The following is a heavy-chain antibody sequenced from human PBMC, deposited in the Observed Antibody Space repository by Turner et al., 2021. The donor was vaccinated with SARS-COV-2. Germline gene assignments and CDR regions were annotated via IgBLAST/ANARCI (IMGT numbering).Heavy chain of an antibody. V-gene: IGHV3-15*01. Sequence: PVKGRFTISRDDSSNTLYLQMNGLKTEDTAVYYCITDQASGGRDYWGQGTLVTVSS. CDR3: ITDQASGGRDY. D-gene: IGHD2-15*01. J-gene: IGHJ4*02.